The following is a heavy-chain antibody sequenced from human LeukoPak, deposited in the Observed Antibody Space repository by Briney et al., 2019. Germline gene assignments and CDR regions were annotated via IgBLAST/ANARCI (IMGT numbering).Heavy chain of an antibody. CDR1: GFTFSSYS. J-gene: IGHJ4*02. D-gene: IGHD1-26*01. CDR2: ISSSSSYI. Sequence: GGSLRLPCAASGFTFSSYSMNWVRQAPGKGVEWVSSISSSSSYIYYADSRKGRFTISRDNAKNSLYLQMNSQRAEDTAVYYCAGAEGATIEANDYWGQGTLVTVSS. V-gene: IGHV3-21*01. CDR3: AGAEGATIEANDY.